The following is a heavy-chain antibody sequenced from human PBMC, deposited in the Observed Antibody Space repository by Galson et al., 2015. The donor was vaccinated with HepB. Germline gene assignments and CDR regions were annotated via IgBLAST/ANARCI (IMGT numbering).Heavy chain of an antibody. CDR3: ARASREWQLVRQPFDY. J-gene: IGHJ4*02. CDR1: GGTFSSYA. Sequence: SVKVSCKASGGTFSSYAISWVRQAPGQGLEWMGGIIPIFGTANYAQKFQGRVTITADKSTSTAYMELSSLRSEDTAVYYCARASREWQLVRQPFDYWGQGTLVTVSS. D-gene: IGHD6-6*01. V-gene: IGHV1-69*06. CDR2: IIPIFGTA.